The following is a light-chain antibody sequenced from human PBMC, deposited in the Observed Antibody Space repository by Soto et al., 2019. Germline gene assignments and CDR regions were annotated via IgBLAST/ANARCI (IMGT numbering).Light chain of an antibody. CDR3: QQSYSTPFMYT. V-gene: IGKV1-39*01. Sequence: DIQMTQSPSSLSASVGDRVTITCRASQSISSYLNWYQQKPGKAPKLLIYAASSLQSGVPSRFSGSGSWTDFTLTISSLQPEDFATYYCQQSYSTPFMYTFGQGTKLEIK. CDR1: QSISSY. J-gene: IGKJ2*01. CDR2: AAS.